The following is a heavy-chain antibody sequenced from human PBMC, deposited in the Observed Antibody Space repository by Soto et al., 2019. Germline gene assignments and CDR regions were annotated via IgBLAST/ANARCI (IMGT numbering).Heavy chain of an antibody. D-gene: IGHD6-19*01. CDR1: GFTFSSSG. Sequence: QVQLVESGGGLVKPGRSLRLSCAASGFTFSSSGMHWVRQAPGKGLEWVAVIWYDGSNKYYAYSVKGRFTISSDNAKNTLYLQRNSLRAEDTAVYYCARAENSGWYSSDAFDIWGQGTMVTVSS. CDR3: ARAENSGWYSSDAFDI. V-gene: IGHV3-33*01. CDR2: IWYDGSNK. J-gene: IGHJ3*02.